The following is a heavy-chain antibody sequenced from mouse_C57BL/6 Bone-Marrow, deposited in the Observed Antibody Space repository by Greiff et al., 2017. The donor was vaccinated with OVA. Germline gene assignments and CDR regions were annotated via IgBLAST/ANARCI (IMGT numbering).Heavy chain of an antibody. V-gene: IGHV1-9*01. Sequence: VQLQQSGAELMKPGASVKLSCKATGYTFTGYWIEWVKQRPGHGLEWIGEILPGSGSTNYNEKFKGKATFTADSSSNTAHMQLSSLTTEDSAIHYCAREVYDGYPAWFAYWGQGTLVTVSA. CDR2: ILPGSGST. CDR3: AREVYDGYPAWFAY. D-gene: IGHD2-3*01. CDR1: GYTFTGYW. J-gene: IGHJ3*01.